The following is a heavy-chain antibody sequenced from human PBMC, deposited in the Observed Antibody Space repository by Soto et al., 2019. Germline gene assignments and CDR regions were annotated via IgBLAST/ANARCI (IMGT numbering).Heavy chain of an antibody. V-gene: IGHV3-23*01. CDR1: GFTFSTYA. D-gene: IGHD4-17*01. J-gene: IGHJ4*02. CDR3: AKDRYGDYGGIDY. Sequence: GGSLRLSCAASGFTFSTYAMIWVRQAPGKGLEWVSVITGSGGRIYYADSVKGRFTISRDISKKTLFLQMNSLRAEDTAVYYCAKDRYGDYGGIDYWGQGTMVTVSS. CDR2: ITGSGGRI.